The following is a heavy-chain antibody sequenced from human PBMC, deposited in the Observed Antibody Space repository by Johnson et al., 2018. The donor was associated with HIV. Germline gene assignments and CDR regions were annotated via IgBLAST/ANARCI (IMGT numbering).Heavy chain of an antibody. CDR1: GFTFSTYG. V-gene: IGHV3-30*03. CDR2: ISYDGSNK. Sequence: QVQLVESGGGVVQPGRSLRLSCAASGFTFSTYGMHWVRRAPGKGLEWVAVISYDGSNKYYADSVKGRFSISRDNSKNTLYLQMNSLRAEDTAVYYCARPRIAVLPAGAFDIWGPGTMVTVSS. D-gene: IGHD2-2*01. CDR3: ARPRIAVLPAGAFDI. J-gene: IGHJ3*02.